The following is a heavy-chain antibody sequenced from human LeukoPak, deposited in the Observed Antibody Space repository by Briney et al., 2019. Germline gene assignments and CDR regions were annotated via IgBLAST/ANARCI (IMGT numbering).Heavy chain of an antibody. V-gene: IGHV3-30*18. D-gene: IGHD2-2*01. Sequence: GGSLRLSCAASGFIFTNYFMSWVRQAPGKGLEWVAVISYDGSNKYYADSVKGRFTISRDNSKNTLYLQMNSLRAEDTAVYYCAKDLVPAAKNYYYYGMDVWGQGTTVTVSS. CDR2: ISYDGSNK. CDR3: AKDLVPAAKNYYYYGMDV. J-gene: IGHJ6*02. CDR1: GFIFTNYF.